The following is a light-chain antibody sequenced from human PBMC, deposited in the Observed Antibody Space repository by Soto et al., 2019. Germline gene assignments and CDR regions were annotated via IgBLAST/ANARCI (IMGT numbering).Light chain of an antibody. CDR1: SSDVGGYKY. Sequence: QSALTQPPSASGSPGQSVTISFTGTSSDVGGYKYVSWYQQHPGKAPKLMIFEVNKWPSGVPDRFSGSKSGNTASLTVSGLQAEDEADYYCSSYAGINNLGVFGTGTKLTVL. V-gene: IGLV2-8*01. J-gene: IGLJ1*01. CDR3: SSYAGINNLGV. CDR2: EVN.